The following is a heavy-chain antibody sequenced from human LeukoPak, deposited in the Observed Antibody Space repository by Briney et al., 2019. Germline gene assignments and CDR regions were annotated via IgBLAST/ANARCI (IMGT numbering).Heavy chain of an antibody. CDR3: ARVGHGYSYDS. V-gene: IGHV3-72*01. CDR1: GFTFSDHY. J-gene: IGHJ4*02. CDR2: SRNKANSYTT. Sequence: GGSLRLSCAASGFTFSDHYMDWVRQAPGKGLEWVGRSRNKANSYTTEYAASVKGRFTISRDDSKNSLYLQMNSLKTEDTAVYYCARVGHGYSYDSWGQGTLVTVSS. D-gene: IGHD5-18*01.